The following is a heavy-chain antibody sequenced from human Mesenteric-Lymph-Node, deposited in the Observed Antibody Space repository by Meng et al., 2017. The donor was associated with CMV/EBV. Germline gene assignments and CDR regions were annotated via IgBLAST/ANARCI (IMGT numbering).Heavy chain of an antibody. CDR3: ATFGELFGDWFDP. Sequence: LRLSCTVFGGSISSGGYYWSWILQHPGKGLEWIGYIYYNGSTYYNPSLKSRVTISVDTSKNQFSLKLSSVTAADTAVYYCATFGELFGDWFDPWGQGTLVTVSS. J-gene: IGHJ5*01. CDR2: IYYNGST. D-gene: IGHD3-10*01. CDR1: GGSISSGGYY. V-gene: IGHV4-31*03.